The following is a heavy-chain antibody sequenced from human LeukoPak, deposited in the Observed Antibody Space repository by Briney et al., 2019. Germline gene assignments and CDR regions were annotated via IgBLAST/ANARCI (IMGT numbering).Heavy chain of an antibody. J-gene: IGHJ6*02. CDR2: IITSTYT. CDR1: GITFSSYP. CDR3: ARDFHYYYSGMDV. Sequence: GGSLRLSCVASGITFSSYPMNWVRQAPGMGLEWVSSIITSTYTFYADSVKGRFTISRDNAKNSLYLQMNSLRAEDTAVYYCARDFHYYYSGMDVWGQGTTVTVSS. V-gene: IGHV3-21*01.